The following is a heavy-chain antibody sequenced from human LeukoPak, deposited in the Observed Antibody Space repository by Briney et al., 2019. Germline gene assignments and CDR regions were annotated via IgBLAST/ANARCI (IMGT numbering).Heavy chain of an antibody. CDR1: GGTFSSYA. CDR3: ARDSEDTTMGPGY. V-gene: IGHV1-69*01. D-gene: IGHD5-18*01. CDR2: IIPIFGTA. Sequence: ASVKVSCKASGGTFSSYAISWVRWAPGQGLEWMGGIIPIFGTANYAQKFQGRVTITADESTSTAYMELSSLRSEDTAVYYCARDSEDTTMGPGYWGQGTLVTVSS. J-gene: IGHJ4*02.